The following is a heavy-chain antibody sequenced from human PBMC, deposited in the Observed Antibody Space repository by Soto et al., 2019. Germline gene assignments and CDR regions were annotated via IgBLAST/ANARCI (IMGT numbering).Heavy chain of an antibody. V-gene: IGHV3-30*03. J-gene: IGHJ4*02. CDR3: APLRGAEGNFDY. CDR1: GFTFSSYG. D-gene: IGHD1-26*01. Sequence: QVQLVESGGGVVQPGRSLRLSCAASGFTFSSYGMHWVRQAPGKGLEWVAVISYDGSNKYYADSVKGRFTISRDNSKNTLYLQMNSVRAEDTAVYYCAPLRGAEGNFDYWGQGTLVTVSS. CDR2: ISYDGSNK.